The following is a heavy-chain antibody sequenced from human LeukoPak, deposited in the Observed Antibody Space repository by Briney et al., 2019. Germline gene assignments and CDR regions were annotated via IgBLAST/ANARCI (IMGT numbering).Heavy chain of an antibody. D-gene: IGHD5-24*01. J-gene: IGHJ4*02. Sequence: SETLSLTCVVYGVSFSGYYWSWIRQPPGKGLEWIGEINHSGSTNYNPSLKSRVTISVDTSKNQFSLKLRSVTAADTAVYYCARTRWLQSLFDYWGQGTLVTVSS. CDR3: ARTRWLQSLFDY. CDR1: GVSFSGYY. V-gene: IGHV4-34*01. CDR2: INHSGST.